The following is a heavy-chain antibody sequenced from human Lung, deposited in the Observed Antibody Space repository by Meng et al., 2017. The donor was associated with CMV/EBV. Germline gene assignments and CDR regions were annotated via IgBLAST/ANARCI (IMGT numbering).Heavy chain of an antibody. CDR1: GFTFSSYA. D-gene: IGHD1-26*01. CDR2: ISGSGGST. CDR3: AKGLSGSYFPFDY. V-gene: IGHV3-23*01. Sequence: AASGFTFSSYALSWVRQSPGKGLECVSAISGSGGSTYSATSVKGRFTISRDYSKNTLYLQMNSLRAEATAVYYCAKGLSGSYFPFDYWGQGTLVTVSS. J-gene: IGHJ4*02.